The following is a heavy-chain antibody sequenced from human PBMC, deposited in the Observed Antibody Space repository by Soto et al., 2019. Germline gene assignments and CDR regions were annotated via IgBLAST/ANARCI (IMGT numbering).Heavy chain of an antibody. CDR3: AREGGYYGSGSAYSDY. CDR2: IWYDGSNK. J-gene: IGHJ4*02. Sequence: QVQLVESGGGVVQPGRSLRLSCAASGFTFSSYGMHWVRQAPGKGLEWVAIIWYDGSNKYYADSVKGRFTISRENSKNTLYLQMTSLRGEDTAVYNCAREGGYYGSGSAYSDYWGQGTLVTVSS. V-gene: IGHV3-33*01. CDR1: GFTFSSYG. D-gene: IGHD3-10*01.